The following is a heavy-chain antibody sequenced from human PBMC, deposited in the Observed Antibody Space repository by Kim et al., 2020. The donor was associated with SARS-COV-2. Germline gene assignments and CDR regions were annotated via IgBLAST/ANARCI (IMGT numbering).Heavy chain of an antibody. CDR1: GESFSNYY. V-gene: IGHV4-34*01. D-gene: IGHD3-9*01. Sequence: SETLSLTCTVYGESFSNYYWSWIRQPPGKGLEWTGEVNHSGSAYYNPSLKSRVTISVDPSRNQFSLKLNSVTAADTAVYYCARGRSYQRYFDWIIPGWFDPWGQGTLVTVSS. J-gene: IGHJ5*02. CDR3: ARGRSYQRYFDWIIPGWFDP. CDR2: VNHSGSA.